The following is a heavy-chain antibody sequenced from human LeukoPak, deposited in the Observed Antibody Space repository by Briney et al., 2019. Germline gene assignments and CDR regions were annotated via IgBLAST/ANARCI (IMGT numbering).Heavy chain of an antibody. CDR2: IYYSGGT. J-gene: IGHJ4*02. CDR3: ARLVRYCSTDTCYPFDY. D-gene: IGHD2-2*01. V-gene: IGHV4-39*01. Sequence: PSETLPLTCTVSGGSISSSSHYWGWIRQPPGKGLEWIGSIYYSGGTYYNPSLKSRVTISIETSKNQFSLKLNSVTAADTAVYYCARLVRYCSTDTCYPFDYWGQGTLVTVSS. CDR1: GGSISSSSHY.